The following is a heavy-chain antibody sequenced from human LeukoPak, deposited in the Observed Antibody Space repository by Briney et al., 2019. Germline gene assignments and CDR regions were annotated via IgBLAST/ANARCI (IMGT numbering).Heavy chain of an antibody. J-gene: IGHJ5*02. CDR1: GYTFTGYY. V-gene: IGHV1-2*02. CDR3: ARPLSPLVAATPVSTSNWFDP. Sequence: GASVKVSCKASGYTFTGYYMHWVRQAPGQGLEWMGWINPNSGGTNYAQKFQGRVTMTRDTSISTAYMELSRLRSDDTAVYYCARPLSPLVAATPVSTSNWFDPWGQGTLVTVSS. CDR2: INPNSGGT. D-gene: IGHD2-15*01.